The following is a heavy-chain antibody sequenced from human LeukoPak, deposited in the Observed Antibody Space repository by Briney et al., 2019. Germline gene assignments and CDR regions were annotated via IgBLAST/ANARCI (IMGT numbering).Heavy chain of an antibody. J-gene: IGHJ2*01. CDR2: IGASGGSA. V-gene: IGHV3-23*01. D-gene: IGHD5-24*01. Sequence: GGSLRLSCAASGFTFTSYGMSWVRQAPGKGLEWVSAIGASGGSAYNADSVKGRFTISRDNSKNTLYLEMNSLRAEDTAVYFCAKGRDVYNYWYFDLWGRGTLVTVSS. CDR3: AKGRDVYNYWYFDL. CDR1: GFTFTSYG.